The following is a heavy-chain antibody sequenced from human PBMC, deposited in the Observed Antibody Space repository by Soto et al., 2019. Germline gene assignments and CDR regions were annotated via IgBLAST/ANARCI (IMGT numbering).Heavy chain of an antibody. D-gene: IGHD5-18*01. V-gene: IGHV2-5*02. J-gene: IGHJ4*02. Sequence: QITLKESGPTLVKPTQTLTLTCSFSGFSLSTSGVGVGWIRQPPGKALECLALIYWDDDKRYSPSVKSRLTXTXXTSKNQVVLTMTNMDPVDTATYYCAHLTAMANFAYWGKGTLVTVSS. CDR1: GFSLSTSGVG. CDR2: IYWDDDK. CDR3: AHLTAMANFAY.